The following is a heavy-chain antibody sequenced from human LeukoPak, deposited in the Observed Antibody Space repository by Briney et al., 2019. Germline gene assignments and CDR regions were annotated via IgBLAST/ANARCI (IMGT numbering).Heavy chain of an antibody. CDR1: GFTLGSYW. V-gene: IGHV3-7*05. D-gene: IGHD3-22*01. J-gene: IGHJ4*02. Sequence: GGSLRLSCAASGFTLGSYWMSWVRQAPGKGLEWVANIKQDGSQKYHVDSLKDRFTISRDNAKNSLYLQMNSLRAEDTAVYYCARSPVRHYETDCWGQGTLVTVSS. CDR2: IKQDGSQK. CDR3: ARSPVRHYETDC.